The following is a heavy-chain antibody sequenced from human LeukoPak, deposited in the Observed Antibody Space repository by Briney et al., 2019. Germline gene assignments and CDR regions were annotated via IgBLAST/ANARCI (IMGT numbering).Heavy chain of an antibody. V-gene: IGHV4-30-4*08. CDR2: IYYSGST. Sequence: PSETLSLTCTVSGGSISSGDYYWSWIRQPPGKGLEWIGYIYYSGSTYYNPSLKSRVTISVDTSKNQFSLKLSSVTAADTAVYYCARDMTTVTTPGYWGQGTLVAVSS. CDR1: GGSISSGDYY. CDR3: ARDMTTVTTPGY. D-gene: IGHD4-17*01. J-gene: IGHJ4*02.